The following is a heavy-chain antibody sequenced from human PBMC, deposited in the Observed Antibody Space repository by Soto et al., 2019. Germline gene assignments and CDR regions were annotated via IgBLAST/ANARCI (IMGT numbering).Heavy chain of an antibody. Sequence: PGGSLRLSCAASGFTFSSYGMHWVRQAPGKGLEWVAVIWYDGSNKYYADSVKGRFTISRDNSKNTLYLQMNSLRAEDTAVYYCARSISGYYPSFDYWGQGTLVTVYS. CDR1: GFTFSSYG. J-gene: IGHJ4*02. CDR2: IWYDGSNK. V-gene: IGHV3-33*01. D-gene: IGHD3-22*01. CDR3: ARSISGYYPSFDY.